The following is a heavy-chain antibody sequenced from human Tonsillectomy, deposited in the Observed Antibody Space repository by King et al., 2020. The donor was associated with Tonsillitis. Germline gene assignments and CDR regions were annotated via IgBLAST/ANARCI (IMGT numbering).Heavy chain of an antibody. J-gene: IGHJ3*02. V-gene: IGHV5-51*01. D-gene: IGHD3-10*01. CDR3: AKALLWFGERDPNDAFDI. CDR2: IYPGDSDT. Sequence: VQLVESGAEVKKPGESLKISCKGSGYSFTSYWIGWVRQMPGKGLEWMGIIYPGDSDTRYSPSFQGQVTISADKSISTAYLQWSSLKASDTAMYYCAKALLWFGERDPNDAFDIWGQGTLVTVSS. CDR1: GYSFTSYW.